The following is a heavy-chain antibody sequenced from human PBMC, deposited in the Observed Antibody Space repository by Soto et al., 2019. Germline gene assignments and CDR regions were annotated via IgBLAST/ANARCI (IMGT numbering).Heavy chain of an antibody. Sequence: PSETLSLTCAVYGGSFSGYYWSWIRQPPGKGLEWIGEINHSGSTNYNPSLKSRVTISVDTSKNQFSLKLSSVTAADTAVYYCARGRAVAGTLYYYYYGMDVWGQGTTVTVSS. V-gene: IGHV4-34*01. CDR2: INHSGST. J-gene: IGHJ6*02. D-gene: IGHD6-19*01. CDR3: ARGRAVAGTLYYYYYGMDV. CDR1: GGSFSGYY.